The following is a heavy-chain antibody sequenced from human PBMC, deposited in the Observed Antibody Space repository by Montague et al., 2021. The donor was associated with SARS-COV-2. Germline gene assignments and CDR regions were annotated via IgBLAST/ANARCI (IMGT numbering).Heavy chain of an antibody. CDR3: ARDDIVLQGVTKGMDV. CDR1: GGSISSSNYY. CDR2: MYYSGST. D-gene: IGHD3-10*01. V-gene: IGHV4-39*07. Sequence: SETLSLTCTVSGGSISSSNYYWGWIRQPPGKGLEWIGNMYYSGSTYYNPSLKSRVTISIDTSKNQFSVKLGSVTAADTAVYYCARDDIVLQGVTKGMDVWGQGTTVTVSS. J-gene: IGHJ6*02.